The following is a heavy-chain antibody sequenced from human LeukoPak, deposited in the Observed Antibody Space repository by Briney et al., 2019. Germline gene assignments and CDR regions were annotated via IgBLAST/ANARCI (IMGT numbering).Heavy chain of an antibody. J-gene: IGHJ6*03. Sequence: GASVKVSCXVSGYTFTDYYMHWVQQAPGKGLEWMGLVDPEDGETMYAEKFQGRVTITADTSTDTAYMELSSLRSEDTAVYYCARRSAGSGARDYYYYMDVWGKGTTVTVSS. CDR1: GYTFTDYY. CDR2: VDPEDGET. V-gene: IGHV1-69-2*01. D-gene: IGHD2-15*01. CDR3: ARRSAGSGARDYYYYMDV.